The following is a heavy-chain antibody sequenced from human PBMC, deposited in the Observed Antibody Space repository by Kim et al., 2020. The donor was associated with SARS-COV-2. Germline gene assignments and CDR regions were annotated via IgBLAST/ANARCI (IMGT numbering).Heavy chain of an antibody. D-gene: IGHD2-15*01. V-gene: IGHV3-43*02. CDR3: AKEDGYCSGGSCYSSTFHYYYGMDV. J-gene: IGHJ6*02. CDR1: GFTFDDYA. Sequence: GGSLRLSCAASGFTFDDYAMHWVRQAPGKGLEWVSLISGDGGSTYYADSVKGRFTISRDNSKNSLYLQMNSLRTEDTALYYCAKEDGYCSGGSCYSSTFHYYYGMDVWGQGTTVTVSS. CDR2: ISGDGGST.